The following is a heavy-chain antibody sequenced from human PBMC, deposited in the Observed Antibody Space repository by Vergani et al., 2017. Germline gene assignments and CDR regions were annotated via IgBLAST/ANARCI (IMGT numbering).Heavy chain of an antibody. CDR1: GGSFTSYH. CDR3: ARERGVSRDGYNAEAFDI. D-gene: IGHD5-24*01. CDR2: IDHTGRP. V-gene: IGHV4-34*01. Sequence: QVQLQQWGGGLLKPSETLSLTCVVNGGSFTSYHWTWIRPSPGEGLEWVGDIDHTGRPDYNPSLKSRLTMSVDKSRNQFSLTLNSVTATDTAIYFCARERGVSRDGYNAEAFDIWGQGTMVTVSS. J-gene: IGHJ3*02.